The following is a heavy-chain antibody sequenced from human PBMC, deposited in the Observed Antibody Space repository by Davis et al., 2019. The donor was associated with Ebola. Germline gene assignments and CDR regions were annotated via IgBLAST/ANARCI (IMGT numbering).Heavy chain of an antibody. Sequence: SETLSLTCAVYGGSFSGYYWSWIRQPPGKGLEWIGEINHSGSTYYNPSLKSRVTISVDTSKNQFSLKLSSVTAADTAVYYCARHVTTVTYNWFDPWGQGTLVTVSS. CDR2: INHSGST. CDR1: GGSFSGYY. D-gene: IGHD4-17*01. J-gene: IGHJ5*02. V-gene: IGHV4-34*01. CDR3: ARHVTTVTYNWFDP.